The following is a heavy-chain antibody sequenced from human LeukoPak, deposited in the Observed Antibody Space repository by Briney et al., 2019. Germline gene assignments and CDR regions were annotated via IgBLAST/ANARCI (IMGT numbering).Heavy chain of an antibody. CDR1: GFTFTRYA. CDR2: ISGSGGST. V-gene: IGHV3-23*01. J-gene: IGHJ4*02. Sequence: GGSLRLSCAASGFTFTRYAMAWVRQAPGKGLEWVSAISGSGGSTYYADSVKGRFTISRDNSKNTLYLQMNSLRAEDTAVYYCAKDRKQQLVRAYFDYWGQGTLVTVSS. D-gene: IGHD6-13*01. CDR3: AKDRKQQLVRAYFDY.